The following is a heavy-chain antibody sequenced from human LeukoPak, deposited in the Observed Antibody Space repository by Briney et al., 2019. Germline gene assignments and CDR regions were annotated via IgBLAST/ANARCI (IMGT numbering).Heavy chain of an antibody. CDR2: INHSGST. D-gene: IGHD6-13*01. J-gene: IGHJ5*02. CDR3: ARGRGARSSRWYNWFDP. CDR1: GGSISSSSYC. Sequence: SETLSLTCTVSGGSISSSSYCWGWIRHPPGKGLEWIGEINHSGSTNYNPSLKSRVTISIDTSKNQFSLEMSSVTAADTAVYYCARGRGARSSRWYNWFDPWGQGTLVTVSS. V-gene: IGHV4-39*07.